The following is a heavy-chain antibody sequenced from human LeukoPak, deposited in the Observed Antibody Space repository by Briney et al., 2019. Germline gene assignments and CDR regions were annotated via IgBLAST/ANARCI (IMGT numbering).Heavy chain of an antibody. D-gene: IGHD3-9*01. CDR2: INHSGST. V-gene: IGHV4-34*01. CDR3: ASSAYDILTGSNWFDP. Sequence: GSLRLSCAASGFTFSSYSMNWVRQPPGKGLEWIGEINHSGSTNYNPSLKSRVTISVATSKNQFSLKLSSVTAADTAVYYCASSAYDILTGSNWFDPWGQGTLVTVSS. CDR1: GFTFSSYS. J-gene: IGHJ5*02.